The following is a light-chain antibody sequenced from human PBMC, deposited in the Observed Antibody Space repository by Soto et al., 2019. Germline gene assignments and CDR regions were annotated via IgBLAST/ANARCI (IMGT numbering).Light chain of an antibody. V-gene: IGLV2-14*01. CDR1: SSDVGAYNY. CDR2: EVS. J-gene: IGLJ2*01. Sequence: QSALTQPVSVSGSPGQSITISCTGTSSDVGAYNYVSWYQQHPGKDPKLVIYEVSNRPSGVSNRFSGSKSGNTASLTISGLQADDEADYYCSSYTSSSVVFGGGTKLTVL. CDR3: SSYTSSSVV.